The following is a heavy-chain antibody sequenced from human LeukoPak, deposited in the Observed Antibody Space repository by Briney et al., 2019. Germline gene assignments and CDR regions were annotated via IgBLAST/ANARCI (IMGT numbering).Heavy chain of an antibody. CDR3: ARSGGYSSSWSL. Sequence: ETSETLSLTCTVSGGSISTYYWNWIRQPPGKGLEWIGYISNSGITTYNPSLKSRVTISVDSSKSQFSLKLNSMTAADTAVYYCARSGGYSSSWSLWGQGTLVTVSS. CDR2: ISNSGIT. D-gene: IGHD6-13*01. V-gene: IGHV4-59*01. CDR1: GGSISTYY. J-gene: IGHJ4*02.